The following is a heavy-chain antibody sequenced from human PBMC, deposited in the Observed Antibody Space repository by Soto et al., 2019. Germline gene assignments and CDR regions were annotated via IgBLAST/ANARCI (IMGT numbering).Heavy chain of an antibody. J-gene: IGHJ3*02. CDR3: ARDETDGVDAFDI. Sequence: PGGSLRLSCAASVFTVSSILMSWVGQAAGKGLEWVSVIYSGGGTYYEDSVKGRFTTSRDNSKNMLYLQMNSLRAEDTAVYYCARDETDGVDAFDIWGQGTMVTVS. D-gene: IGHD4-17*01. CDR2: IYSGGGT. V-gene: IGHV3-66*01. CDR1: VFTVSSIL.